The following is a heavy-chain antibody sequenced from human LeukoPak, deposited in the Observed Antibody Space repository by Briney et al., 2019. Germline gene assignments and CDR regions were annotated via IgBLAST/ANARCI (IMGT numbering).Heavy chain of an antibody. CDR1: GGSISGSY. V-gene: IGHV4-59*08. Sequence: SETLSLTCTVSGGSISGSYWDWIRQSPGKGLEWLGYVYYTGRTNYNSSLKSRVTMSVDTSKNQFSLRLNSVTAADTAVYYCARNGGWYNWNYWGQGTLVTVSS. J-gene: IGHJ4*02. D-gene: IGHD1-1*01. CDR2: VYYTGRT. CDR3: ARNGGWYNWNY.